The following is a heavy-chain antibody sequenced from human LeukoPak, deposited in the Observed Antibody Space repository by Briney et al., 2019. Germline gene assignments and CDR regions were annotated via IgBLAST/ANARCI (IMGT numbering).Heavy chain of an antibody. Sequence: SETLSLTCTVSGGSISSYYRSWIRQPPGKGLEWIGYIYYSGSTNYNPSLKSRVTISVDTSKNQFSLKLSSVTAADTAVYYCARLAAAGTGLNYYYYGMDVWGQGTTVTVSS. J-gene: IGHJ6*02. V-gene: IGHV4-59*08. CDR3: ARLAAAGTGLNYYYYGMDV. CDR1: GGSISSYY. D-gene: IGHD6-13*01. CDR2: IYYSGST.